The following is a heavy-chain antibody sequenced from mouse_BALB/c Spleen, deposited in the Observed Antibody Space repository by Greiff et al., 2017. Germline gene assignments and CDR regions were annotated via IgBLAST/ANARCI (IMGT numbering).Heavy chain of an antibody. V-gene: IGHV14-3*02. J-gene: IGHJ4*01. CDR1: GFNIKDPY. CDR3: AREGPRHYYAMDY. Sequence: VQLKESGAELVKPGASVKLSCTASGFNIKDPYMHWVKQRPEQGLEWIGRIDPANGNTKYDPKFQGKATITADTSSNTAYLQLSSLTSEDTAVYYCAREGPRHYYAMDYWGQGTSVTVSS. CDR2: IDPANGNT. D-gene: IGHD3-3*01.